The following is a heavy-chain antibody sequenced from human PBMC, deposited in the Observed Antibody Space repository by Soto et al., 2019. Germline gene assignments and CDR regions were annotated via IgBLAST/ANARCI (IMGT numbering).Heavy chain of an antibody. CDR2: VPHSVST. CDR3: ANTRGLGLMDA. CDR1: GGSISSRNR. J-gene: IGHJ6*04. V-gene: IGHV4-4*02. Sequence: QAHLLESGPGLVEPSGTLSLTCTVSGGSISSRNRWSWARQSPGKGLKWIGGVPHSVSTNSNPSLKGRVTIALDKANNQFSLNLESMTAADAAVYFCANTRGLGLMDAWGKGTTVGVSS. D-gene: IGHD2-2*01.